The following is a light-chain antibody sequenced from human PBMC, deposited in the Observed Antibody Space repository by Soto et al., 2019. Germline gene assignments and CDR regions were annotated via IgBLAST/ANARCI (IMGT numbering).Light chain of an antibody. CDR3: SSCTSSSSLLYV. J-gene: IGLJ1*01. V-gene: IGLV2-14*01. CDR2: EVN. CDR1: TNDVGDYNY. Sequence: QSALTQPASVSGSPGQSITISCTGTTNDVGDYNYVAWYQQHSGKVPRLMIYEVNNRPSGVSSRFSGSKSGNTASLTISGLQAEDEADYYCSSCTSSSSLLYVFGTGTKLTVL.